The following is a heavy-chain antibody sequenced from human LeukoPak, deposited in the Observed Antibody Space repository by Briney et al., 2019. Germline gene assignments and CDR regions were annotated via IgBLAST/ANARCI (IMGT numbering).Heavy chain of an antibody. CDR2: ISYSGYT. D-gene: IGHD4-23*01. J-gene: IGHJ4*02. Sequence: PSETLSLTCIVSGGPISRYYWGWIRQPPGKGLECLGFISYSGYTSYNPSLKSRVIISIDTSRNQFSLRLKSVTAADTAVYYCARGRNDHGGLVFDFWGQGTLVPVSS. V-gene: IGHV4-59*01. CDR3: ARGRNDHGGLVFDF. CDR1: GGPISRYY.